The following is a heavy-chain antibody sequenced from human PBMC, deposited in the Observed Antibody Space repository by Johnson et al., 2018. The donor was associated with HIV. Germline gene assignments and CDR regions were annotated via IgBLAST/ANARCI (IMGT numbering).Heavy chain of an antibody. CDR1: GFTVSSNE. J-gene: IGHJ3*02. Sequence: VQLVESRGVLVQPGGSLRLSCAASGFTVSSNEMSWVRQAPGKGLEWVSYISSSGSTIYYADSVKGRFTISRDNAKNSLYLQMNSLRAEDTAVYYCARYTTSCLDGSSLDGAFDIWGQGTMVTVSS. CDR2: ISSSGSTI. D-gene: IGHD6-13*01. V-gene: IGHV3-48*03. CDR3: ARYTTSCLDGSSLDGAFDI.